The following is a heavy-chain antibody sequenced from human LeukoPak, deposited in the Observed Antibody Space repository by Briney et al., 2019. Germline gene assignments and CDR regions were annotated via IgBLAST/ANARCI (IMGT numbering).Heavy chain of an antibody. V-gene: IGHV3-23*01. CDR2: VDGGGGGT. D-gene: IGHD6-13*01. CDR3: AKQSAGSAAWYSLHYDF. CDR1: GFTLSSYA. Sequence: GGSLRLSCAASGFTLSSYAMTWVRQAPGRGLEWVSSVDGGGGGTYYAGSVKGRFTISRDNSKDTLYLQMNGQRAEDTAVYFCAKQSAGSAAWYSLHYDFWGQGTLVTVSS. J-gene: IGHJ4*02.